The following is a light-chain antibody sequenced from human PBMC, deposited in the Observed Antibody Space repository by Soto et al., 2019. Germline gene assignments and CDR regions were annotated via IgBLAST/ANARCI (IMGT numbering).Light chain of an antibody. CDR1: QSISTT. CDR3: QQSSNWPLT. J-gene: IGKJ4*01. CDR2: DAS. V-gene: IGKV3-11*01. Sequence: EIVLTQSPATLSLSPGERATLSCRASQSISTTLAWYQQRPGQAPRLLIYDASKWATGIPARFSGSGSGTDFTLTISSLEPEDFAVYYCQQSSNWPLTFGGGTKVEIK.